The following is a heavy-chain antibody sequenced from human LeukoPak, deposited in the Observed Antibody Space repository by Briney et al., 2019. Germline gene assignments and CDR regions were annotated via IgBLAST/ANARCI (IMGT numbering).Heavy chain of an antibody. V-gene: IGHV3-7*01. Sequence: GGSLRLSCAASGFTFSSYWLTWVRQAPGMGPECVANINQDGSEKNYVDSVRGRFTISRDNARNSLYLQLNSLRAEDTAVYYCARTARLLESWGQGTLVTVSS. D-gene: IGHD2-21*02. CDR2: INQDGSEK. CDR3: ARTARLLES. CDR1: GFTFSSYW. J-gene: IGHJ4*02.